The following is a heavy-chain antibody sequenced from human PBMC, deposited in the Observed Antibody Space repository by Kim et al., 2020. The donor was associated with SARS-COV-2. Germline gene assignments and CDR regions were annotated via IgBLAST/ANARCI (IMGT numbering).Heavy chain of an antibody. CDR3: VTPEAGFYDILTNSHKETDY. Sequence: GGSLRLSCSASGFTFRSYAMQWVRQAPGKGLECVSGISSNGGGTYYADSVKGRFTISRDNSKNTLYLQMSSLRAEDTAVYYCVTPEAGFYDILTNSHKETDYWGQGTLVTVSS. J-gene: IGHJ4*02. D-gene: IGHD3-9*01. CDR2: ISSNGGGT. CDR1: GFTFRSYA. V-gene: IGHV3-64D*06.